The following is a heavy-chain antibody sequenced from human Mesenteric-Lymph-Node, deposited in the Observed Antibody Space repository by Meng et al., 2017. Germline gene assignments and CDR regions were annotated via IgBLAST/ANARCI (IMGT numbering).Heavy chain of an antibody. CDR2: IKSKVDGGTT. D-gene: IGHD2-8*01. V-gene: IGHV3-15*01. Sequence: GGSLRLSCAASGFSFDDYDMNWVRQVPGKGLEWVGRIKSKVDGGTTDYAVAVNGRFTISRDDFENTVSLQMNSLKTEDTAVYYCTTVPLGYCTKAVCSPPLDIWGQGTMVTVSS. CDR3: TTVPLGYCTKAVCSPPLDI. CDR1: GFSFDDYD. J-gene: IGHJ3*02.